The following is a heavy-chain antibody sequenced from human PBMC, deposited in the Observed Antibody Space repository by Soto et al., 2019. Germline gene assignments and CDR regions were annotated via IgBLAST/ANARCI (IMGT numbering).Heavy chain of an antibody. V-gene: IGHV4-31*03. CDR3: ARVHYDFWSGYFDY. Sequence: SETLSLTCTVSGGSISSGGYYWSWIRQHPGKGLEWIGYIYYSGSTYYNPSLKSRVTISVDTSKNQFSLKLSSVTAADTAVYYCARVHYDFWSGYFDYWGQGTLVTVSS. J-gene: IGHJ4*02. D-gene: IGHD3-3*01. CDR2: IYYSGST. CDR1: GGSISSGGYY.